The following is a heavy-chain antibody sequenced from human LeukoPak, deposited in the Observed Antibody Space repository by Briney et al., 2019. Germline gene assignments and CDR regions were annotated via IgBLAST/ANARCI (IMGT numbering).Heavy chain of an antibody. CDR1: GGSISSTSYY. Sequence: SETLSLTCTVSGGSISSTSYYWGWIRQPPGKGLEWIGSIHDSGSTYYNPSLKSRVTISVDMSKKQFSLKLSSVSAADTAVYYCYICSSTSCYRYWGQGTLVTVSS. CDR2: IHDSGST. D-gene: IGHD2-2*01. V-gene: IGHV4-39*01. J-gene: IGHJ4*02. CDR3: YICSSTSCYRY.